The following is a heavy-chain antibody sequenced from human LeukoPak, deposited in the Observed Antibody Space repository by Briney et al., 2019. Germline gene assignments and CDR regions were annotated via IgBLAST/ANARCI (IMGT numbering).Heavy chain of an antibody. CDR2: ISWNSGSI. CDR3: AKDMGPIVVVPAAIVYYYYYGMDV. CDR1: GFTFDDYA. Sequence: GGSLRLSCAASGFTFDDYAMHWVRQAPGKGQEWVSGISWNSGSIGYADSVKGRFTISRDNAKNSLYLQMNSLRAEDTALYYCAKDMGPIVVVPAAIVYYYYYGMDVWGQGTTVTVSS. D-gene: IGHD2-2*01. J-gene: IGHJ6*02. V-gene: IGHV3-9*01.